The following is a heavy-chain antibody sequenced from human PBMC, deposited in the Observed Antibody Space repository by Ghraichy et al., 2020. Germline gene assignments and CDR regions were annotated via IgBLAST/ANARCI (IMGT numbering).Heavy chain of an antibody. CDR3: ARDMVVSLTGYYNDAFGI. Sequence: GGSLRLSCAASGFTFSSYWMSWVRQAPGKGLEWVANIKQDGSEKYYVDSVKGRFTISRENAKNSLYLQMNSLRAEATAVYYCARDMVVSLTGYYNDAFGIWGQGTMVTVSS. CDR2: IKQDGSEK. CDR1: GFTFSSYW. J-gene: IGHJ3*02. V-gene: IGHV3-7*05. D-gene: IGHD3-9*01.